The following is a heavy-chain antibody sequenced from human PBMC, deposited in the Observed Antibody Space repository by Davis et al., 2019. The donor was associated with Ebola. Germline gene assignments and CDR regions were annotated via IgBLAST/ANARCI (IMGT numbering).Heavy chain of an antibody. Sequence: GGSLRLSCVASGFVFRNYVMSWVRQAPGKGLEWVSTLGTSADTYYADSVKGRFTISRDNSKNTLYLQMNGLRVEDTVIYYCAKDTSNIWFDIWGQGTNVTVSS. CDR2: LGTSADT. D-gene: IGHD1-26*01. CDR1: GFVFRNYV. V-gene: IGHV3-23*01. J-gene: IGHJ3*02. CDR3: AKDTSNIWFDI.